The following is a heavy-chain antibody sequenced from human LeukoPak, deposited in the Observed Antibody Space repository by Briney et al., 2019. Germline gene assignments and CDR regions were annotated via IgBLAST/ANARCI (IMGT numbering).Heavy chain of an antibody. CDR2: INAGNGNT. CDR1: GYTFTSYA. V-gene: IGHV1-3*01. J-gene: IGHJ4*02. D-gene: IGHD6-19*01. CDR3: ARIGIAVAGRSYLDY. Sequence: GASVKVSCKASGYTFTSYAMHWVRQAPGQRLEWMGWINAGNGNTKYSQKFQGRVTITRDTSASTAYMELSSLRSEDTAVYYCARIGIAVAGRSYLDYWGQGTLVTVSS.